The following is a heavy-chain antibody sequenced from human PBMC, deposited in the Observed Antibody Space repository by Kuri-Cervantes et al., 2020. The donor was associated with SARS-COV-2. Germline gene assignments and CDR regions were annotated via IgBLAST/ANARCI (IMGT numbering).Heavy chain of an antibody. V-gene: IGHV4-31*03. CDR3: ARRPDQIYCYFDL. J-gene: IGHJ2*01. Sequence: SETLSLTCTVSGGSISSGGFYWSWIRQHPGKGLEWIAYIYYSGGTYYNPSLKSRVTISVDTSKNQFSLKLSSVTAADTAVYYCARRPDQIYCYFDLWGRGTLVTVSS. D-gene: IGHD2-2*01. CDR1: GGSISSGGFY. CDR2: IYYSGGT.